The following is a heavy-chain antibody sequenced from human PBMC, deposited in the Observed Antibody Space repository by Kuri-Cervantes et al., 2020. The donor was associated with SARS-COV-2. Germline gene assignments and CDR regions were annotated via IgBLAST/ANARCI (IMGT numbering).Heavy chain of an antibody. J-gene: IGHJ6*03. Sequence: LRLSCTVSGGSISSYYWSWIRQPPGKGLEWIGYIYYSGSTNYNPSLKSRVTISVDTSKNQFSLKLSSVTAADTAVYYCASSYYDFWSGSLNHYYYYMDVWGKGTTVTVSS. V-gene: IGHV4-59*01. CDR3: ASSYYDFWSGSLNHYYYYMDV. CDR2: IYYSGST. CDR1: GGSISSYY. D-gene: IGHD3-3*01.